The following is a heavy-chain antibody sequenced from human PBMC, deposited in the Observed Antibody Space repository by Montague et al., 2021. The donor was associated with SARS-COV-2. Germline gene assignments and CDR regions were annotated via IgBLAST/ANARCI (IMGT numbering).Heavy chain of an antibody. CDR1: GGSVSSRSYY. CDR3: TSRGDYGGPGFDY. J-gene: IGHJ4*02. V-gene: IGHV4-39*01. D-gene: IGHD4-23*01. Sequence: SETLSLTCTVSGGSVSSRSYYWGWIRQPPGKGLEWIGSIYYSGSTHYNPSLKSRVTISVDTSKNQFSLKLSSVTAADTAVYYCTSRGDYGGPGFDYWGQGTLVSVSS. CDR2: IYYSGST.